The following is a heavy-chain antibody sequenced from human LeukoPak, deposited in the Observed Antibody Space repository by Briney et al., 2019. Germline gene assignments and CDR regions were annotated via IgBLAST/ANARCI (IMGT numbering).Heavy chain of an antibody. D-gene: IGHD2-2*01. CDR2: IYPDDSDT. Sequence: LGESLKISCEGSGYSFTNYWIGWVRQMPGKGLEWMGIIYPDDSDTRYSPSFQGQVTISADKSIGTAYLQWSSLKASDTAMYYCAIGGDSSTSCYRCSNYWGQGTLVTVSS. J-gene: IGHJ4*02. CDR1: GYSFTNYW. CDR3: AIGGDSSTSCYRCSNY. V-gene: IGHV5-51*01.